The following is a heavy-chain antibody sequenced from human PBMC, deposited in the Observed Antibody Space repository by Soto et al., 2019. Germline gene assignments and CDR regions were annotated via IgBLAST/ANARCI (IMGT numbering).Heavy chain of an antibody. CDR2: IYHSGST. D-gene: IGHD3-3*01. J-gene: IGHJ6*02. CDR1: GGSISSGGYS. Sequence: SETLSLTCAVSGGSISSGGYSWSWIRQPPGKGLEWIGYIYHSGSTYYNPSLKSRVTISVDRSKNQFSLKLSSVTAADTAVYYCARAVPYYDFLAGKNYYYYYGMDVWGQGTTVTVSS. V-gene: IGHV4-30-2*01. CDR3: ARAVPYYDFLAGKNYYYYYGMDV.